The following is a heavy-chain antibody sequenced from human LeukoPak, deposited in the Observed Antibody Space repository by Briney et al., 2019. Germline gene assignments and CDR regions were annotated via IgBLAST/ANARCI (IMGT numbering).Heavy chain of an antibody. Sequence: GGSLRLSCAASGFTFSSYGMHWVRQAPGKGLEWVAVISYDGSNKYYADSVKGRFTISRDNSKNTLYLQMNSLRAEDTAVYYCAREGGTSTPDLYYYYYGMDVWGQGTTVTVSS. J-gene: IGHJ6*02. CDR2: ISYDGSNK. CDR1: GFTFSSYG. CDR3: AREGGTSTPDLYYYYYGMDV. D-gene: IGHD2-2*01. V-gene: IGHV3-30*03.